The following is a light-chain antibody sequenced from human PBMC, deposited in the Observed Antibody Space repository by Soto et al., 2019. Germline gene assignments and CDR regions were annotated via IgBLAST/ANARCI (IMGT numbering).Light chain of an antibody. CDR2: TAS. CDR1: QGSSND. J-gene: IGKJ1*01. V-gene: IGKV1-17*01. CDR3: LPYSSYAWP. Sequence: DLQMTQSPSSLSASVGDRVTITCRASQGSSNDLGGYQQKPGKAPKRLIYTASSLQRVVPSRFGGSGSGTEYTLTIISPQPESLATYCCLPYSSYAWPFGQGTHLEIK.